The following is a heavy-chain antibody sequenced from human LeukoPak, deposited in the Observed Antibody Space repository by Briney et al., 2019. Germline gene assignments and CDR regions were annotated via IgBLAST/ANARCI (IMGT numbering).Heavy chain of an antibody. CDR1: GGSISSTSYY. Sequence: PSETLSLTCTVSGGSISSTSYYWGWVRQPPGKGLEWIGSIHYSGTTYYNPSLKSRVTISLDTSKNQFSLELTSVPAADTAVFYCARVSGGSYFYYYYYMDIWGKGTTVTVSS. D-gene: IGHD1-26*01. CDR3: ARVSGGSYFYYYYYMDI. J-gene: IGHJ6*03. CDR2: IHYSGTT. V-gene: IGHV4-39*07.